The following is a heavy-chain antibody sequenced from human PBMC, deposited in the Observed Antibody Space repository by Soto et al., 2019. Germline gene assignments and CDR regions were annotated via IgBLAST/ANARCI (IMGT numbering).Heavy chain of an antibody. CDR3: ARGYYDTRGQSNTFDI. Sequence: SETLSLTCTVSGASISSSYWSLIRQSPGKGLECIGYVFYSGSTNYNPSLKSRVTISVDTSKNQFSLKLSSVTAADSAVYYCARGYYDTRGQSNTFDIWGPGTMVTLSS. J-gene: IGHJ3*02. V-gene: IGHV4-59*01. CDR1: GASISSSY. D-gene: IGHD3-22*01. CDR2: VFYSGST.